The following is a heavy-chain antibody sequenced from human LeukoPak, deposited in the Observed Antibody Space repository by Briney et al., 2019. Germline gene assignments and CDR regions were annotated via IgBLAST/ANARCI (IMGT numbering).Heavy chain of an antibody. V-gene: IGHV4-59*12. CDR3: GRVTQHWPHYYFDY. D-gene: IGHD3-3*02. Sequence: KPSETLSLTCTVSGGSISSYYWSWIRQPPGKGLEWIGYIYYSGSTNYNPSLKSRVTISVDTSKNQFSLKLSSVTAADTAVYYCGRVTQHWPHYYFDYWGQGTLVTVSS. CDR1: GGSISSYY. CDR2: IYYSGST. J-gene: IGHJ4*02.